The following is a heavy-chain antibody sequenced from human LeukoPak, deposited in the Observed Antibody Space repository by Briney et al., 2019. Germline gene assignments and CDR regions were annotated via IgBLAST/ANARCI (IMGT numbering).Heavy chain of an antibody. CDR1: GFTFSSNY. CDR2: IYSGGST. J-gene: IGHJ5*02. V-gene: IGHV3-53*01. D-gene: IGHD3-22*01. CDR3: ARAHVWYYDSSGYWFDP. Sequence: GGSLRLSCAASGFTFSSNYMSWVRQAPGKGLEWVSVIYSGGSTYYADSVKGRFTISRDNSKNTLYLQMNSLRAEDTAVYYCARAHVWYYDSSGYWFDPWGQGTLVTVSS.